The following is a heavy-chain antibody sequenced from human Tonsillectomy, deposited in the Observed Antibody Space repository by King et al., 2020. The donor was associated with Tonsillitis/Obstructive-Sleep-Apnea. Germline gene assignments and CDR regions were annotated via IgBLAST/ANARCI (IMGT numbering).Heavy chain of an antibody. CDR3: ARGLDSPEWLLSRGLDAFEI. CDR1: GDSISSSYW. V-gene: IGHV4-4*02. Sequence: VQLQESGPGLVKPSGTLSLTCAVSGDSISSSYWWSWVRQPPGKGLEWIGEIYHSGKTNYNPSLKSRVTKSLDKSKNQLSLKLTSVTAADTAMYFCARGLDSPEWLLSRGLDAFEIWGRGTMVTVSS. J-gene: IGHJ3*02. D-gene: IGHD3-3*01. CDR2: IYHSGKT.